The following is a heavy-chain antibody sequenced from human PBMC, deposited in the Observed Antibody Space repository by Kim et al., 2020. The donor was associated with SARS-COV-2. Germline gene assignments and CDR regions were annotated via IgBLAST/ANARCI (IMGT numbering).Heavy chain of an antibody. Sequence: SETLSLTCTVSGGSISSGGYYWSWIRQHPGKGLEWIGYIYYSGSTYYNPSLKSRVTISVDTSKNQFSLKLSSVTAADTAVYYCARTYYDFWSGYSPLQEHIWWFDPWGQGTLVTVSS. J-gene: IGHJ5*02. CDR1: GGSISSGGYY. CDR3: ARTYYDFWSGYSPLQEHIWWFDP. D-gene: IGHD3-3*01. V-gene: IGHV4-31*03. CDR2: IYYSGST.